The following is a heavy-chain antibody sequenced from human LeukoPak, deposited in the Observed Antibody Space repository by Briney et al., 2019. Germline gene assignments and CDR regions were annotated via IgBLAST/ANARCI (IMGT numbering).Heavy chain of an antibody. CDR2: IYYTGDT. J-gene: IGHJ4*02. V-gene: IGHV4-59*08. CDR3: VRFPAKKAD. Sequence: SETLSLTCTVSNGSISNYYWSWIRQPPGKGLEWIGYIYYTGDTNYTPSLKSRVTISADMSKNQFSLNLTSVTAADTAVYYCVRFPAKKADWGQGTLVTVSS. D-gene: IGHD2-2*01. CDR1: NGSISNYY.